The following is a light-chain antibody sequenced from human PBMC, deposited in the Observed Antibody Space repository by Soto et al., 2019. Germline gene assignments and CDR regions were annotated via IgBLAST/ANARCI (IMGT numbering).Light chain of an antibody. CDR2: EVS. V-gene: IGLV2-8*01. Sequence: QSALTQPPSASGSPGQSVTISCTGTSGDVGGYNYVSWYQQHPGKAPKLMIYEVSKRPSGVPDRFSGSKSGNTASLTVSGLQSDYESYYYCSSYAGSNNPYVFSTGTKVTVL. CDR3: SSYAGSNNPYV. J-gene: IGLJ1*01. CDR1: SGDVGGYNY.